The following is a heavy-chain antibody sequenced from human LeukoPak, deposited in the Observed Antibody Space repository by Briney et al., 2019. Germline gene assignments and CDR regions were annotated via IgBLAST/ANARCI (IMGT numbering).Heavy chain of an antibody. Sequence: PSQTLSLTCTVSGGSISSGGYYWSWIRQPPGKGLEWIGYIYHSGSTYYNPSLKSRVTISVDRSKNQFSLKLSSVTAADTAVYYCAREDRWGYDFWSGYPGASDYWGQGTLVTVSS. D-gene: IGHD3-3*01. CDR3: AREDRWGYDFWSGYPGASDY. J-gene: IGHJ4*02. CDR1: GGSISSGGYY. CDR2: IYHSGST. V-gene: IGHV4-30-2*01.